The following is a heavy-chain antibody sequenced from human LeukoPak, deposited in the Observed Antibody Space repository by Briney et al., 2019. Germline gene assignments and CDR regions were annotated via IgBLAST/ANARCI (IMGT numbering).Heavy chain of an antibody. CDR3: ASWGRDILTGYYQFDY. J-gene: IGHJ4*02. CDR2: ISSSSSYI. D-gene: IGHD3-9*01. V-gene: IGHV3-21*01. CDR1: GFTFSSYS. Sequence: GGSRRFSCAASGFTFSSYSMNWVRQAPGKGLEWVSSISSSSSYIYYADSVKGRFTISRDNAKNSLYLQMNSLRAEDTAVYYCASWGRDILTGYYQFDYWGQGTLVTVSS.